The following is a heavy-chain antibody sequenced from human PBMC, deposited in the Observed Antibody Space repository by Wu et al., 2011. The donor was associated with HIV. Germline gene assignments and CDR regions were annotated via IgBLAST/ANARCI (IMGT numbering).Heavy chain of an antibody. J-gene: IGHJ4*02. CDR1: GGTFSSFG. V-gene: IGHV1-69*15. D-gene: IGHD3-10*01. Sequence: QVQLVQSGAGVKRPGSSVKVSCKASGGTFSSFGFNWVRQAPGQGLEWMGRIRPMFGTPNYAQKFQGRITITADESTSTVYMQLDRLTSDDTAVYFCWEMWVGRNFDYWGQGTQVIVSS. CDR3: WEMWVGRNFDY. CDR2: IRPMFGTP.